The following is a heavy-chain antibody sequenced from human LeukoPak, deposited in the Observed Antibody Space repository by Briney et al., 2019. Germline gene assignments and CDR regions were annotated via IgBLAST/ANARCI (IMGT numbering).Heavy chain of an antibody. J-gene: IGHJ5*02. CDR1: GYTFTSYY. D-gene: IGHD3-22*01. Sequence: ASVKVSCKASGYTFTSYYMHWVRQAPGQGLEWMGWINPNSGGTNYAQKFQGRVTMTRDTSISTAYMELSRLRSDDTAVYYCARDHDSSGYYYASFDPWGQGTLVTVSS. CDR3: ARDHDSSGYYYASFDP. V-gene: IGHV1-2*02. CDR2: INPNSGGT.